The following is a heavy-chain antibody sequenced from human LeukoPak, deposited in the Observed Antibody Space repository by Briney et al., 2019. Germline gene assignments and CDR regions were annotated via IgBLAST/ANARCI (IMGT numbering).Heavy chain of an antibody. V-gene: IGHV4-59*11. J-gene: IGHJ3*02. CDR2: IPYIGST. D-gene: IGHD4-17*01. Sequence: SETLSLTCAVSADSFSSHYWTWIRQPPGKGLEWIGYIPYIGSTNYNPSLKSRVTISIDTSKNQFSLKLSSVTAADTAVYYCARDLVTVTKGFDIWGQGTMVSVSS. CDR3: ARDLVTVTKGFDI. CDR1: ADSFSSHY.